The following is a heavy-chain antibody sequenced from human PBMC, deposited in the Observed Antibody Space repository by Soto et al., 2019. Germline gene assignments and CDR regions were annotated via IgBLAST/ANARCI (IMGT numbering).Heavy chain of an antibody. J-gene: IGHJ6*02. Sequence: TLSLTCTVSGGSISYEYYHWTWIRQSPGKGLEWIGYIHYSGSIIYNPSFESRVTISVDTSKNQFSLQLSSVTAADTAVYFCAREDDGGDRDYYGLDVWGQGTTVTVSS. CDR2: IHYSGSI. D-gene: IGHD2-21*02. CDR3: AREDDGGDRDYYGLDV. V-gene: IGHV4-30-4*08. CDR1: GGSISYEYYH.